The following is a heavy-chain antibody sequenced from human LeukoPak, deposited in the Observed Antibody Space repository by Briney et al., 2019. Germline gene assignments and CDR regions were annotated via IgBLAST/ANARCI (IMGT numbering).Heavy chain of an antibody. Sequence: GGSLSLSCAASGFIFTSYWMSWVRQAPGKGLEWVANIKQDGSEKYYVDSVKGRFTISRDNAKNSLFLQMSSLRAEDTAVYYCARHVRFEGVDYWGQGTLVTVSS. CDR2: IKQDGSEK. D-gene: IGHD3-3*01. V-gene: IGHV3-7*01. J-gene: IGHJ4*02. CDR1: GFIFTSYW. CDR3: ARHVRFEGVDY.